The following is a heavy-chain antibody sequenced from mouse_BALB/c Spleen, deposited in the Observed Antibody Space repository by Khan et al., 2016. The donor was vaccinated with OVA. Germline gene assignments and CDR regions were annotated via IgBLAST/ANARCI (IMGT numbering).Heavy chain of an antibody. CDR1: AYTFTTYW. D-gene: IGHD2-12*01. Sequence: QVQLKQSGAALARPGASVKLSCKASAYTFTTYWMQWIKQRPGQGLEWIGTIYPGDGDTSYTQNFKGKATLTANISSNTSYNQLTSLTSEHSAVYSCANYRFSNFSYWGQGTTLTVSS. J-gene: IGHJ2*01. V-gene: IGHV1-87*01. CDR3: ANYRFSNFSY. CDR2: IYPGDGDT.